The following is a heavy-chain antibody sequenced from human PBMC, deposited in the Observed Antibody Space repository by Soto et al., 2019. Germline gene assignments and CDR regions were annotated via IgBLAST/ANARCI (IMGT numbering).Heavy chain of an antibody. Sequence: EPQLLESGGGLGHPGGSLRHSCAASGFTFSSYAMSWVRQAPGKGLEWVAAISGSGVSTYYADSVRGRSTISRDNSKKTLDLQMNSLIAEDTAVYYCAKFYCISIMCQVPAAKSTGGFEIWGQGTLVTVS. CDR1: GFTFSSYA. V-gene: IGHV3-23*01. J-gene: IGHJ3*02. CDR3: AKFYCISIMCQVPAAKSTGGFEI. CDR2: ISGSGVST. D-gene: IGHD2-2*01.